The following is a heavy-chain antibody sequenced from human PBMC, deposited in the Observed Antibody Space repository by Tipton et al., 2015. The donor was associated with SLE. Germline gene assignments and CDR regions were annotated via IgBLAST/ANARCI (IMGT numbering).Heavy chain of an antibody. CDR2: ISSSGSTI. CDR3: AGTGYCSGTSCLDAFDI. CDR1: GFTFSSYE. V-gene: IGHV3-48*03. Sequence: SLRLSCAASGFTFSSYEMNWVRQAPGKGLEWVSYISSSGSTIYYADSVKGRFTISRDNAKNSLYLQMNSLRAEDTAVYYCAGTGYCSGTSCLDAFDIWGQGTMVSVSS. D-gene: IGHD2-2*01. J-gene: IGHJ3*02.